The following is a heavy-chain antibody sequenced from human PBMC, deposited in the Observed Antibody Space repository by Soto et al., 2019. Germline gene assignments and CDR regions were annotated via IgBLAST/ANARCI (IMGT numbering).Heavy chain of an antibody. Sequence: QVQLVESGGGVVQPGRSLNLSCAASGFTFSSYAMHWVRQAPGKGLEWVAVISYDGSNKYYADSVKGRFTISRDNSKNTLCMQMTRLRSEDTAVYYCARDWLDCGGDCYAHFDYWGQGTLVTVSS. CDR3: ARDWLDCGGDCYAHFDY. CDR1: GFTFSSYA. D-gene: IGHD2-21*02. J-gene: IGHJ4*02. CDR2: ISYDGSNK. V-gene: IGHV3-30-3*01.